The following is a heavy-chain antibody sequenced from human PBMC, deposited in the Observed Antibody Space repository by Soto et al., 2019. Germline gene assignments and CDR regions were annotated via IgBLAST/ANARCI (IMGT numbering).Heavy chain of an antibody. CDR2: ISSSSSYI. CDR3: ARDGYSGYDVHTDYYYYGMDV. D-gene: IGHD5-12*01. Sequence: GGSLRLSCAASGFTFSSYSMNWVRQAPGKGLEWVSSISSSSSYIYYADSVKGRFTISRDNAKNSLYLQMNSLRAEDTAVYYCARDGYSGYDVHTDYYYYGMDVWGQGTTVTVS. V-gene: IGHV3-21*01. J-gene: IGHJ6*02. CDR1: GFTFSSYS.